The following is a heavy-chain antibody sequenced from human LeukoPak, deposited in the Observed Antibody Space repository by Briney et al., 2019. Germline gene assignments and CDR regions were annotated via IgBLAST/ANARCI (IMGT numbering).Heavy chain of an antibody. CDR2: ISSSSSYI. J-gene: IGHJ5*02. Sequence: PGGSLRLSCAASGFTFSSYSMNWVRQAPGKGLEWVSSISSSSSYIYYADSVKGRFTISRDNAKNSLYLQMNSLRAEDTAVYYCARARLAAAGKWFDLWGQGTLVTVSS. V-gene: IGHV3-21*01. CDR1: GFTFSSYS. CDR3: ARARLAAAGKWFDL. D-gene: IGHD6-13*01.